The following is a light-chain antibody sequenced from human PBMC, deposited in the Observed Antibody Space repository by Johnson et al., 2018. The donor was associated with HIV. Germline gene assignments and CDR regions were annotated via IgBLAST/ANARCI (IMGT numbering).Light chain of an antibody. V-gene: IGLV1-51*02. CDR3: GTWDGSLSGYV. CDR2: ENN. CDR1: SSNIGNNY. Sequence: QSVLTQPPSVSAAPGQKVTISCSGSSSNIGNNYVSWYQQLPGTAPKLLIYENNKRPSGIPDRFSGSQSGTSANLGITGLQTGAEADYYCGTWDGSLSGYVFGTGTKVTVL. J-gene: IGLJ1*01.